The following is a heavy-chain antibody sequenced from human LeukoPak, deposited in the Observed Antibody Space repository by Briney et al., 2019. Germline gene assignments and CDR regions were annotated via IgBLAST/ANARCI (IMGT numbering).Heavy chain of an antibody. CDR3: ARDLHPPAYGYDSY. D-gene: IGHD5-18*01. CDR2: INPNSGGT. V-gene: IGHV1-2*02. Sequence: ASVKVSCKASGYTFTGYYMHWVRQAPGQGLEWMGWINPNSGGTNYAQKFQGRVTMTRDTSISTAYMELSRLRSDDTAAYYCARDLHPPAYGYDSYWGQGTLVTVSS. CDR1: GYTFTGYY. J-gene: IGHJ4*02.